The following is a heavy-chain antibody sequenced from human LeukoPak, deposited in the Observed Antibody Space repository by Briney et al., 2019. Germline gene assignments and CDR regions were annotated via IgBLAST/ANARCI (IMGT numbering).Heavy chain of an antibody. D-gene: IGHD3-22*01. CDR2: IYPGDSDT. CDR3: ARHSLGEGDYYDSSGYYGCFDY. Sequence: GESLKISCEGSGYNFTNYWIGWVRQMPGKGLEWMGIIYPGDSDTRYSPSFQGQVTISADKSISTAYLQWSSLKASDTAMYYCARHSLGEGDYYDSSGYYGCFDYWGQGTLVTVSS. V-gene: IGHV5-51*01. CDR1: GYNFTNYW. J-gene: IGHJ4*02.